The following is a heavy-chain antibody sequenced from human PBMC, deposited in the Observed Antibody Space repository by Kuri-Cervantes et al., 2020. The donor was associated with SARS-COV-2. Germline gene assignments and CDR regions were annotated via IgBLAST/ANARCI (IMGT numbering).Heavy chain of an antibody. V-gene: IGHV4-34*01. D-gene: IGHD3-22*01. CDR2: INHSGST. CDR3: ARASEEHMIVVVITTGGWFDP. J-gene: IGHJ5*02. Sequence: SQTLSLTRAVYGGSFSGYYWSCIRQPPGKGLEWIGEINHSGSTNYNPSLKSRVTITVDTSKNQFSLKLSSVTAADTAVYYCARASEEHMIVVVITTGGWFDPWGQGTLVTVSS. CDR1: GGSFSGYY.